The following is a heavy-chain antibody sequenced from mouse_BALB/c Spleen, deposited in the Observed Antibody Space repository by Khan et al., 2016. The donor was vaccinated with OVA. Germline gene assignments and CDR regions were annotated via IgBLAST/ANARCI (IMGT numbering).Heavy chain of an antibody. CDR3: AREGAYYRSDGWFAY. Sequence: QVQLQQPGAELARPGASVKMSCKASGYTFTTYTIHWVKQRPGQGLEWIGYIIPTNDYTNYNQKFKDRATLTADKSSSTAYMQLSSLTSEDSALYYCAREGAYYRSDGWFAYWGQGTLVTVSA. CDR1: GYTFTTYT. D-gene: IGHD2-14*01. J-gene: IGHJ3*01. V-gene: IGHV1-4*01. CDR2: IIPTNDYT.